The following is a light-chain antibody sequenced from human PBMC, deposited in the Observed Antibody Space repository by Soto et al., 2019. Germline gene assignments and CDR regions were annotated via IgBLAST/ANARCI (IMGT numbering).Light chain of an antibody. CDR1: QSVSSSY. Sequence: EIVLTQSPGTLSLSPGERATLSCRASQSVSSSYLAWYQQKPGQAPRLLIYGASSRATGIPDRFSGSGYGTDFTLTISSLEHEDFAVYYCQQYGSSPYTFGQGTTLAIK. CDR2: GAS. CDR3: QQYGSSPYT. J-gene: IGKJ2*01. V-gene: IGKV3-20*01.